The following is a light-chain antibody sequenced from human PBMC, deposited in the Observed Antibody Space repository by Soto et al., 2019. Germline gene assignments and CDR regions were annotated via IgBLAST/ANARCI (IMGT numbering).Light chain of an antibody. Sequence: ELVLTPSPGPLSLSPGERATLSCRASQSVSSNNLAWYQQRPGQAPRVVIYGASTRATGIPERFSGSGSGTDFTLTISRLEPEDFAVYYCQQYGRSPFTFGPGTKVDIK. CDR2: GAS. J-gene: IGKJ3*01. V-gene: IGKV3-20*01. CDR3: QQYGRSPFT. CDR1: QSVSSNN.